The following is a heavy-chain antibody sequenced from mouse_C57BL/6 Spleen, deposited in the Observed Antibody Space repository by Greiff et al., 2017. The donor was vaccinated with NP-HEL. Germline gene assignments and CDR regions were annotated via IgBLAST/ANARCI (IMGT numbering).Heavy chain of an antibody. D-gene: IGHD2-4*01. J-gene: IGHJ4*01. CDR3: AGYDYDYAMDY. CDR2: IYPRSGNT. CDR1: GYTFTSYG. V-gene: IGHV1-81*01. Sequence: VKVVESGAELARPGASVKLSCKASGYTFTSYGISWVKQRTGQGLEWIGEIYPRSGNTYYNEKFKGKATLTADKSSSTAYMELRSLTSEDSAVYFCAGYDYDYAMDYWGQGTSVTVSS.